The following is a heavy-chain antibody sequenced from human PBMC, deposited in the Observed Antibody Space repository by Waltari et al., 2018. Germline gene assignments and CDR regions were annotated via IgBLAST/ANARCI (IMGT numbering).Heavy chain of an antibody. V-gene: IGHV3-30*02. CDR3: ARLGVSHFDY. Sequence: QVHLVESGGGVVQPGGSLRLSCAASGSIFSDFGMHCVRQAPGKGLDWVAFIRSDGNKKFYVDSVKGRFTISRDNAQNSLYLQMNSLRAEDTALYYCARLGVSHFDYWGQGTLVTVSS. CDR2: IRSDGNKK. D-gene: IGHD1-26*01. J-gene: IGHJ4*02. CDR1: GSIFSDFG.